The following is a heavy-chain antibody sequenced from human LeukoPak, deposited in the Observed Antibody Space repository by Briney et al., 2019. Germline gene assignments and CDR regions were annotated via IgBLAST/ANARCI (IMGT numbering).Heavy chain of an antibody. J-gene: IGHJ3*01. Sequence: GGSLRLSCAAPGFTFNNYAMMWVRQAQGQGLEWVSAITGGGRTYYADSVKGRFAISRDNSKNTLYLQMNSLRAEDTALYFCARDPNGDYIGAFDFLGQGTVVTVSS. CDR3: ARDPNGDYIGAFDF. CDR2: ITGGGRT. D-gene: IGHD4-17*01. V-gene: IGHV3-23*01. CDR1: GFTFNNYA.